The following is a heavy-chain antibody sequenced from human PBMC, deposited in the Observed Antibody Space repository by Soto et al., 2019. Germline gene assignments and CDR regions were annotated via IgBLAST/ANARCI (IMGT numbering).Heavy chain of an antibody. J-gene: IGHJ5*02. D-gene: IGHD5-12*01. CDR2: INADKGDT. CDR3: ARGPLSGVATIWDYANWFDP. V-gene: IGHV1-3*01. CDR1: GYSFTDFA. Sequence: QAQLVQSGAEVKKPGASVKVSCKASGYSFTDFAMHWVRPASGQRLEWMGWINADKGDTKYSPKFQGRVTITRDTSATTVYMELRSLRSEDTAVYYCARGPLSGVATIWDYANWFDPWGQGSLVTVST.